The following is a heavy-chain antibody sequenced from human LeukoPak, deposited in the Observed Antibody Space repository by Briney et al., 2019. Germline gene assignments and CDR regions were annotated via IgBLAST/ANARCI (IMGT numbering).Heavy chain of an antibody. CDR3: ARVTGSIQLWSPYYYYYYMDV. CDR1: GGTFSSYA. CDR2: IIPIFGTA. V-gene: IGHV1-69*06. J-gene: IGHJ6*03. Sequence: SVKVSCKASGGTFSSYAISWVRQAPGQGLEWMGGIIPIFGTANYAQKFQGRVTITADKSTSTAYMELSSLRSEDTAMYYCARVTGSIQLWSPYYYYYYMDVWGKGTTVTVSS. D-gene: IGHD5-18*01.